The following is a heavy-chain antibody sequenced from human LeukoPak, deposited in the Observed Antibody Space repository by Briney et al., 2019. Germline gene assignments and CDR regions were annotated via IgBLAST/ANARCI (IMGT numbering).Heavy chain of an antibody. Sequence: ASVNVSCKASGYTFTDYYMHWVRQAPGQGLEWMGWINPNSGGTNYAQKFQGWVTMTRDTSISTAYMELSRLRSDDTAVYYCARGEYDFWSGYPAYGMDVWGQGTTVTVSS. V-gene: IGHV1-2*04. CDR3: ARGEYDFWSGYPAYGMDV. CDR2: INPNSGGT. D-gene: IGHD3-3*01. CDR1: GYTFTDYY. J-gene: IGHJ6*02.